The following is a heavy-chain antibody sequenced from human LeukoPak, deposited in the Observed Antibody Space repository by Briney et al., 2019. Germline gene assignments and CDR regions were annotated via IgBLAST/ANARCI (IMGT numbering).Heavy chain of an antibody. D-gene: IGHD2-15*01. CDR2: LYYSGST. V-gene: IGHV4-39*07. J-gene: IGHJ4*02. Sequence: SETLSLTCTVSGGSISSSSYNWGWIRQPPGKGLVWIGSLYYSGSTYYNPSLKSRVTISVDTSKNQFSLKLSSVTAADTAVYYCARAPVRPPVGSCYCFDYWGQGTLVTVSS. CDR1: GGSISSSSYN. CDR3: ARAPVRPPVGSCYCFDY.